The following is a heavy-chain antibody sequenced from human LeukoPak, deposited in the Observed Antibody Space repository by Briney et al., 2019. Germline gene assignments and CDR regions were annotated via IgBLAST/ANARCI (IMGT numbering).Heavy chain of an antibody. CDR2: IYPGDSDT. CDR1: GYSFTSYW. D-gene: IGHD3-9*01. Sequence: GESLKISCKGSGYSFTSYWIGWVRQMPGKGLEWMGIIYPGDSDTRYSPSFQGQVTISADKPISTAYLQWSSLKASDTAMYYCARTNYDILTGYPNWFDPWGQGTLVTVSS. V-gene: IGHV5-51*04. CDR3: ARTNYDILTGYPNWFDP. J-gene: IGHJ5*02.